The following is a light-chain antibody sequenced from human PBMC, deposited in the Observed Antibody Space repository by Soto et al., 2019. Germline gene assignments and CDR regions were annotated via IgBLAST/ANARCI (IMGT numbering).Light chain of an antibody. J-gene: IGKJ1*01. CDR2: EAS. V-gene: IGKV3-11*01. CDR1: ESVSTV. CDR3: QQRSNWPWT. Sequence: EIVLTQSPATLSLSPGERATLSCRASESVSTVLAWYQQKPGQAPRLLIYEASSRATGIPARFSGGGSGTVFTLTISRLEPEDCAVYYCQQRSNWPWTFGQGTKVEI.